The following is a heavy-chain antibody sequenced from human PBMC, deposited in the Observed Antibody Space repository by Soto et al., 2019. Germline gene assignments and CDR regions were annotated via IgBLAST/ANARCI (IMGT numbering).Heavy chain of an antibody. D-gene: IGHD3-10*01. Sequence: EVQLVESGGGLVTPGGCLTLSCAASGFTFKNAWMNWVREAPGKGLEWVGRIKSRIDGGTIDLAAPVKGRFTVSRDDSNNIRYLQMTSLKTEDTAVYYCSTALCPIGEGYFQHWGQGTLVTVPS. J-gene: IGHJ1*01. CDR1: GFTFKNAW. CDR2: IKSRIDGGTI. V-gene: IGHV3-15*01. CDR3: STALCPIGEGYFQH.